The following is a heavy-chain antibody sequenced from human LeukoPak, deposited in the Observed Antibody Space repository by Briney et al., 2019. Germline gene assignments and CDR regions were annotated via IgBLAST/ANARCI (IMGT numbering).Heavy chain of an antibody. Sequence: VSVKVSCKASGHTFTGYYIHWVRQAPGQGLEWMGWINPKSGGTNYEQQFQGRVTMTSDTSISTAYMELSSLRSDDTAVYYCALEYYYDSGGYYFDSWGQGTLVTVSS. CDR2: INPKSGGT. V-gene: IGHV1-2*02. CDR3: ALEYYYDSGGYYFDS. J-gene: IGHJ4*02. D-gene: IGHD3-22*01. CDR1: GHTFTGYY.